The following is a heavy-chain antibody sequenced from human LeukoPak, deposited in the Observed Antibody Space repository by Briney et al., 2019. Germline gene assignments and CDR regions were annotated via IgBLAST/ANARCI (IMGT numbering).Heavy chain of an antibody. CDR2: ISSSSSYI. V-gene: IGHV3-21*01. CDR3: AREVAAMAHSFDY. J-gene: IGHJ4*02. CDR1: GFTFSSYI. Sequence: GGSLRLSCAASGFTFSSYIMNWVRQAPGKGLEWVSSISSSSSYIYYADSVKGRFTISRDNAKNSLYPQMNSLRAEDTAVYYCAREVAAMAHSFDYWGQGTLVTVSS. D-gene: IGHD5-18*01.